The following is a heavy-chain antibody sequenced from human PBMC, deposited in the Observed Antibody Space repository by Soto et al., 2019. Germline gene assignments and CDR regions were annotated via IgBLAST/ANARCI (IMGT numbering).Heavy chain of an antibody. CDR2: ISYDGSNK. Sequence: PGGSLRLSCAASGFTFSSYAMHWVRQAPGKGLEWVAVISYDGSNKYYADSVKGRFTISRDNSKNTLYLQMNSLRAEDTAVYYCASRRKQTTIDYYDSSGSWGQGTLVTSPQ. D-gene: IGHD3-22*01. V-gene: IGHV3-30-3*01. CDR3: ASRRKQTTIDYYDSSGS. J-gene: IGHJ5*02. CDR1: GFTFSSYA.